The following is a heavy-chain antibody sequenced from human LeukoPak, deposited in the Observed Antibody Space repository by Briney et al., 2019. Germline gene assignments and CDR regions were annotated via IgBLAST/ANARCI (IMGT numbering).Heavy chain of an antibody. D-gene: IGHD3-3*01. CDR2: IIPIFGTA. V-gene: IGHV1-69*13. CDR3: ARGLRFLEWLLDY. Sequence: ASVKVSCKASGGTFSSYAISWVRQAPGQGLAWMGGIIPIFGTANYAQKFQGRVTITADESTSTAYMELSSLRSEDTAVYYCARGLRFLEWLLDYWGQGTLVTVSS. CDR1: GGTFSSYA. J-gene: IGHJ4*02.